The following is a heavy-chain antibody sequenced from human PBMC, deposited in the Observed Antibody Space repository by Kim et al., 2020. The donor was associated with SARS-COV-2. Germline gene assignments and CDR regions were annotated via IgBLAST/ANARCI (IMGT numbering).Heavy chain of an antibody. J-gene: IGHJ4*02. CDR3: AKAYGSGSYYTLIDY. Sequence: GGSLRLSCAASGFTFSSYAMSWVRQAPGKGLEWVSAISGSGGSTYYADSVKGRFTISRDNSKNTLYLQMNSLRAEDTAVYYCAKAYGSGSYYTLIDYWGQGTLVTVSS. CDR2: ISGSGGST. V-gene: IGHV3-23*01. D-gene: IGHD3-10*01. CDR1: GFTFSSYA.